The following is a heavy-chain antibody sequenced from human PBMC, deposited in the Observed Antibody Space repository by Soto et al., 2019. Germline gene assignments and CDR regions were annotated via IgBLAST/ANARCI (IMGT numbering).Heavy chain of an antibody. CDR2: ISGSGGST. V-gene: IGHV3-23*01. J-gene: IGHJ4*02. CDR1: GFTFSSYA. CDR3: APYAGIVATIRESRVG. D-gene: IGHD5-12*01. Sequence: GGSLRLSCAASGFTFSSYAMSWVRQAPGKGLEWVSAISGSGGSTYYADSVKGRFTISRDNSKNTLYLQMNSLRAEDTAVYYCAPYAGIVATIRESRVGWGQGTLVTVSS.